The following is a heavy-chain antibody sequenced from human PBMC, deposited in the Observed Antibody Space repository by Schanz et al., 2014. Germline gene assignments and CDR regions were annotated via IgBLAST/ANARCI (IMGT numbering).Heavy chain of an antibody. Sequence: VQLVESGGGVVQPGRSLRLSCAASGFNFGSHGLHWVRQAPGKGLEWVSGITGASDHIDYAESVKGRFTISRDNSKNTLFLQMNSLRVEDSAIYYCAKDISDTSGKDDYWGQGTLVTVSS. D-gene: IGHD3-22*01. CDR2: ITGASDHI. CDR1: GFNFGSHG. V-gene: IGHV3-23*04. CDR3: AKDISDTSGKDDY. J-gene: IGHJ4*02.